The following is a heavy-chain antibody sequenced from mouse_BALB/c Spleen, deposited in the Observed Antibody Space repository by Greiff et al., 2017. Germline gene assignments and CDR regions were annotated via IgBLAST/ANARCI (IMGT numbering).Heavy chain of an antibody. CDR1: GFTFSDYY. CDR2: ISDGGSYT. J-gene: IGHJ4*01. D-gene: IGHD1-1*01. Sequence: EVQRVESGGGLVKPGGSLKLSCAASGFTFSDYYMYWVRQTPEKRLEWVATISDGGSYTYYPDSVKGRFTISRDNAKNNLYLQMSSLKSEDTAMYYCARDKGITTVVSGMDYWGQGTSVTVSS. V-gene: IGHV5-4*02. CDR3: ARDKGITTVVSGMDY.